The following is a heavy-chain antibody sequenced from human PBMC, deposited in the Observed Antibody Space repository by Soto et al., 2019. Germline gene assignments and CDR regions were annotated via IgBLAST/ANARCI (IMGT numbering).Heavy chain of an antibody. J-gene: IGHJ4*02. D-gene: IGHD3-22*01. CDR1: GGSISSGDYY. V-gene: IGHV4-30-4*01. Sequence: PSETLSLTCTVSGGSISSGDYYWSWIRQPPGKGLEWIGYIYYSGSTYYNPSLKSRVTISVDTSKNQFSLKLSSVTAADTAVYYCARVSFGYYDTPMGANYFDYWGQGNLVTVSS. CDR2: IYYSGST. CDR3: ARVSFGYYDTPMGANYFDY.